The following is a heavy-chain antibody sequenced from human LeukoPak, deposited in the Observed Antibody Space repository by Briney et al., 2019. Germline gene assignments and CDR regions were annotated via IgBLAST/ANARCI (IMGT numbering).Heavy chain of an antibody. CDR2: INHSGST. D-gene: IGHD2-2*01. Sequence: SETLSLTCAVYGGSFSGYYWSWIRQPPGKGLEWIGEINHSGSTNYSPSLKSRLTISVDTSDNQFSLRLSSVTAADTAVYYCARRDYCTSTSCYESYNWFDPWGQGTLVTVSS. CDR3: ARRDYCTSTSCYESYNWFDP. V-gene: IGHV4-34*01. J-gene: IGHJ5*02. CDR1: GGSFSGYY.